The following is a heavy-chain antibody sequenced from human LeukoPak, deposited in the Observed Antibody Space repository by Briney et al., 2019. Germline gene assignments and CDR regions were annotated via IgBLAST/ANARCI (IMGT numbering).Heavy chain of an antibody. CDR1: GFSLSTSGVG. D-gene: IGHD3-10*01. J-gene: IGHJ4*02. V-gene: IGHV2-5*02. CDR2: IYWDDDK. CDR3: AHGTYSYGSGSYYIHAGLNY. Sequence: SGPTLVNPTQTLTLTCTFSGFSLSTSGVGVGWIRQPPGKALEWLALIYWDDDKRYSPSLRSRLTITKDTSKNQVVLTMTNMDPVDTAKYSCAHGTYSYGSGSYYIHAGLNYWGKETLATVSS.